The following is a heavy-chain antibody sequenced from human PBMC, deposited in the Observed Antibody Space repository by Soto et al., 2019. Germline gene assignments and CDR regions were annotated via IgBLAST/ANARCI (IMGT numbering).Heavy chain of an antibody. J-gene: IGHJ4*02. CDR2: INPNSGGT. CDR1: GYTFSDYY. V-gene: IGHV1-2*02. D-gene: IGHD1-1*01. Sequence: ASVKVSCKASGYTFSDYYIHWVRQATGQGLEWMGWINPNSGGTKYAPKFQGGVTMTRDTSITTAYMELSRLRSGDTAVYYCAREPATAKPEGVDFWGQGTLVTVSS. CDR3: AREPATAKPEGVDF.